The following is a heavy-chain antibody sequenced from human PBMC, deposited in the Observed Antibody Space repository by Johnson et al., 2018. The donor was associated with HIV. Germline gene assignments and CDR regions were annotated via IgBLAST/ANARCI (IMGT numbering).Heavy chain of an antibody. Sequence: VQLVESGGALVKPGGSLRLSCVASGFTFSNAWLIWVRQAAGAGLAWVGRIKSETDGGTTDYAAPVKGSFTISRDNSKNTLSLQMNSRKTEYSSSADAFDIWGQGTMVTVSS. V-gene: IGHV3-15*02. D-gene: IGHD6-6*01. CDR2: IKSETDGGTT. CDR1: GFTFSNAW. J-gene: IGHJ3*02. CDR3: FDI.